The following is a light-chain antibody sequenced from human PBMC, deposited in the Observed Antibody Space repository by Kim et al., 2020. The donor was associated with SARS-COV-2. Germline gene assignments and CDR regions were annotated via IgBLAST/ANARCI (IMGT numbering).Light chain of an antibody. V-gene: IGKV1D-12*01. Sequence: DIQMTQSPSSVSASVGDRVIITCRASQGIGNWLAWYQQKPGKAPKLLISVASTLESGVPSRFSGSGSGTDFTLTITNFQPEDSATYYCHQANSFPLTFGQGTRLEIK. CDR3: HQANSFPLT. CDR1: QGIGNW. CDR2: VAS. J-gene: IGKJ5*01.